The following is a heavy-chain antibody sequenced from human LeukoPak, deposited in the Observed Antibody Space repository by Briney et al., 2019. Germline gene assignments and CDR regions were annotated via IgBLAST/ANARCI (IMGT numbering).Heavy chain of an antibody. J-gene: IGHJ3*02. V-gene: IGHV4-59*01. CDR3: ARDVSVMTEIYAFDI. CDR1: GGSISSYY. Sequence: SETLSLTCTVSGGSISSYYWGWIRQPPGKGLEWIGYIYYSGSTNYNPSLKSRVTISLDTSKNQFSLNLSSVTAADTAVYFCARDVSVMTEIYAFDIWGQGTMVTVSS. CDR2: IYYSGST. D-gene: IGHD2-21*02.